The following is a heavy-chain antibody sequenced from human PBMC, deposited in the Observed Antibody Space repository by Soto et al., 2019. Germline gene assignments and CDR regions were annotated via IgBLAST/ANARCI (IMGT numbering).Heavy chain of an antibody. CDR1: GYTFTSDD. CDR3: ARSPYYDILTGLKNWFDP. V-gene: IGHV1-8*01. J-gene: IGHJ5*02. D-gene: IGHD3-9*01. Sequence: GASVKVSCKAAGYTFTSDDINWVRQATGQGLEWMGWMNPNSGNTGYAQKFQGRVTMTRNTSISTAYMELNSLRSEDTAVYYCARSPYYDILTGLKNWFDPWGQGTLVTVSS. CDR2: MNPNSGNT.